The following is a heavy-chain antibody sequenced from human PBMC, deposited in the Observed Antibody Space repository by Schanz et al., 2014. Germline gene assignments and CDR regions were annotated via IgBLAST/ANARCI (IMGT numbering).Heavy chain of an antibody. D-gene: IGHD6-6*01. V-gene: IGHV3-9*01. CDR2: ISWNSGSI. CDR1: GFTFSDYY. CDR3: ARDQSPYTNSSDVRYFDY. Sequence: VQLVESGGDLVKPGGSLRLSCAASGFTFSDYYMAWIRQAPGKGLEWVSSISWNSGSIDYADSVKGRFTISRDNAKNSLYLQMNSLRAEDTALYYCARDQSPYTNSSDVRYFDYWGQGTLVTVSS. J-gene: IGHJ4*02.